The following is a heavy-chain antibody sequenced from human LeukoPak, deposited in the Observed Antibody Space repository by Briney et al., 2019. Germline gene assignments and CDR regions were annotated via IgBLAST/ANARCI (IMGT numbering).Heavy chain of an antibody. J-gene: IGHJ6*03. Sequence: TGGSLRLSCAASGFTVSSNYMSWVRQAPGKGLEWVSVIYSGGSTYYADSVKGRFTISRDNSKNTLYLQMNSLRAEDTAVYYCARLVGDYYYYYYYMDVWGKGTTVTVSS. CDR1: GFTVSSNY. CDR3: ARLVGDYYYYYYYMDV. D-gene: IGHD4-17*01. V-gene: IGHV3-53*01. CDR2: IYSGGST.